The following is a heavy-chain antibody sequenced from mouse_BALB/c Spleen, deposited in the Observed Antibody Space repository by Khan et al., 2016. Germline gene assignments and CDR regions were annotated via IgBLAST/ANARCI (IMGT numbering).Heavy chain of an antibody. CDR1: GYSITSGYS. CDR3: TRSHGYYAMDY. J-gene: IGHJ4*01. CDR2: IHYSGGT. Sequence: EVQLQESGPDLVKPSQSLSLTCTVTGYSITSGYSWHWIRQFPGNKLEWMGYIHYSGGTKYIPSLKSRIPITRDTSKNQFFLQLNPVTPEDTATYYCTRSHGYYAMDYWGQGTSVTVSS. V-gene: IGHV3-1*02.